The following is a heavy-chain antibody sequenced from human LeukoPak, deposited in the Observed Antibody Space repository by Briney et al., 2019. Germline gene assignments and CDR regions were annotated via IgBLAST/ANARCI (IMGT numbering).Heavy chain of an antibody. D-gene: IGHD5-24*01. CDR3: ARFGYTSSLDY. CDR1: GYILTNNW. Sequence: ESLKISCKVSGYILTNNWIGWVRQVPGKGLEWMGLIYPGHSDTKYSPSFQGQVTFSVDKSINAAYLHWSSLQASDTAIYFCARFGYTSSLDYRGQGTRVTVSS. CDR2: IYPGHSDT. J-gene: IGHJ4*02. V-gene: IGHV5-51*01.